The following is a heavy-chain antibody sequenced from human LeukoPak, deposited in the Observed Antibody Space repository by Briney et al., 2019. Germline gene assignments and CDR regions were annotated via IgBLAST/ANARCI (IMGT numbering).Heavy chain of an antibody. J-gene: IGHJ5*02. CDR3: AKDRGGDYYLDNWFDP. D-gene: IGHD2-21*02. Sequence: PGRSLRLSCAASGFTFSSYGMHWVRQAPGKGLEWVAVISYDGTNKYYADSVKGRFTISRDNSKHTLYLQMNSLRAEDTAVYYCAKDRGGDYYLDNWFDPWGQGTLVTVSS. CDR1: GFTFSSYG. CDR2: ISYDGTNK. V-gene: IGHV3-30*18.